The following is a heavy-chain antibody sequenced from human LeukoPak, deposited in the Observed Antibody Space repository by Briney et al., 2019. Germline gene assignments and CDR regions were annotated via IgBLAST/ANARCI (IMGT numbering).Heavy chain of an antibody. J-gene: IGHJ4*02. CDR1: GFTFSSYW. CDR3: ARVSAAGISVY. Sequence: PGGSLRLSCAASGFTFSSYWMSWVRQAPGKGLGWVANIKQDGSEKYYVDSVKGRFTISRDNAKNSLYLQMNSLRAEDTAVYYCARVSAAGISVYWGQGTLVTVSS. D-gene: IGHD6-13*01. CDR2: IKQDGSEK. V-gene: IGHV3-7*01.